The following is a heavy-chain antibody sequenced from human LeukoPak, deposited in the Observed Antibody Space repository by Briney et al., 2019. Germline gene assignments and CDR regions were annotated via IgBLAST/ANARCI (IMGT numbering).Heavy chain of an antibody. Sequence: GGSLRLSCAASGFTFSSYWMSWVRQAPGKGLEWVANIKQDGSEKYYVDSVKGRFTISRDNAKNSLYLQMNSLRAADTAVYYCARGVPRRCSSTSCYLDAFDIWGQGTMVTVSS. J-gene: IGHJ3*02. CDR3: ARGVPRRCSSTSCYLDAFDI. V-gene: IGHV3-7*01. CDR1: GFTFSSYW. D-gene: IGHD2-2*01. CDR2: IKQDGSEK.